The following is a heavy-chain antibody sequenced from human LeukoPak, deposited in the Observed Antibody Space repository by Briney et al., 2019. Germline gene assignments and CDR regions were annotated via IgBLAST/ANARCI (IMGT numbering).Heavy chain of an antibody. CDR3: ARGADSSGYYSIFYFDY. J-gene: IGHJ4*02. D-gene: IGHD3-22*01. CDR1: GGSISSYY. V-gene: IGHV4-59*01. CDR2: IYYSGST. Sequence: SETLSLTCTVSGGSISSYYWNWIRQPPGKGLEWIGYIYYSGSTNYNPSLKSRVTMSVDTSKNQFSLKLSSVTAADTAVYYCARGADSSGYYSIFYFDYWGQGTLVTVSS.